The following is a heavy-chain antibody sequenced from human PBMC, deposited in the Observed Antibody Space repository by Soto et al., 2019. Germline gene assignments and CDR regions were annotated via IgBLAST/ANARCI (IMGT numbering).Heavy chain of an antibody. CDR3: ARHEQGYDFWSGYLGMDV. CDR2: IYYSGST. V-gene: IGHV4-59*08. CDR1: GGSISSYY. J-gene: IGHJ6*03. Sequence: SETLSLTCTVSGGSISSYYWSWIRQPPGKGLEWIGYIYYSGSTNYNPSLKSRVTISVDTSKNQFSLKLSSVTAADTAVYYCARHEQGYDFWSGYLGMDVWGKGTTVTVSS. D-gene: IGHD3-3*01.